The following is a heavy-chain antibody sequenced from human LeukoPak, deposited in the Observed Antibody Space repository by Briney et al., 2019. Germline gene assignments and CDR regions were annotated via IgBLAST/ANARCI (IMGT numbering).Heavy chain of an antibody. J-gene: IGHJ4*02. D-gene: IGHD4-17*01. CDR2: IYYSGST. Sequence: SETLSLTCTVSGGSISSSSYYWGWIRQPPGKGLEWIGSIYYSGSTYYNPSLKSRVTISVDTSKNQFSLKLSSVTAADTAVYYCARRYGDYGHDYWGQGTLVTVSS. V-gene: IGHV4-39*07. CDR3: ARRYGDYGHDY. CDR1: GGSISSSSYY.